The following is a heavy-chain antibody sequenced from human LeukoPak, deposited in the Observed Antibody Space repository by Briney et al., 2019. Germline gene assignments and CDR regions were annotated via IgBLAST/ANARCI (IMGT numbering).Heavy chain of an antibody. CDR1: GFSFSDHH. V-gene: IGHV3-72*01. CDR2: TRNKANSYST. D-gene: IGHD3-22*01. J-gene: IGHJ4*02. CDR3: ATSYDSRGHYYLGGY. Sequence: ESGGSLRLSCAASGFSFSDHHMDWVRQAPGEGLEWVGRTRNKANSYSTEYAASVKGRFTISRDDSKDSMYLQMNSLKTEDTAVYYCATSYDSRGHYYLGGYWGQGSLVTVSS.